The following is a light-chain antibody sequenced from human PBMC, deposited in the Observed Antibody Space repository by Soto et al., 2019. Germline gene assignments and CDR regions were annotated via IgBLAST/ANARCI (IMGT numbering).Light chain of an antibody. V-gene: IGKV1-5*01. CDR1: QSVRSS. Sequence: DIQVTQSPSTLSASVGGRVTITCRASQSVRSSLAWYQQRPGKAPKLLIYDASSLESGVPSRFRGSGSWTEFTLTISSLLPDDCATYYCQQYYTYSVTFGQGTKVDIK. J-gene: IGKJ1*01. CDR3: QQYYTYSVT. CDR2: DAS.